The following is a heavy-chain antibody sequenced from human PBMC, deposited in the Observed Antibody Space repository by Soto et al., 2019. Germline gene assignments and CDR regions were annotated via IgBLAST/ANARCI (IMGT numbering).Heavy chain of an antibody. CDR2: INHSGST. Sequence: SETLCLTCAVYGGSFSGYYWSWIRQPPGKGLEWIGEINHSGSTNYNPSLKSRVTISVDTSKNQFSLKLSSVTAADTAVYYCARGNYTPLTYFDYWGQGTLVTVSS. V-gene: IGHV4-34*01. CDR1: GGSFSGYY. D-gene: IGHD3-3*01. CDR3: ARGNYTPLTYFDY. J-gene: IGHJ4*02.